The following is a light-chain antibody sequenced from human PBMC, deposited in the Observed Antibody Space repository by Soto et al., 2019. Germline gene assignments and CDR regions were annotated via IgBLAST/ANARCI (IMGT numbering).Light chain of an antibody. J-gene: IGLJ1*01. Sequence: SVLTQPSPLSGSPGQAITLSCPGNSSDVGGYDFVSWYQQHPGKAPKLMIYDVSNRPSGVSNRLSGSKSGNTASLTISGLQAEDEADYYCSSYTSSNSLVFGTGTKVTVL. CDR1: SSDVGGYDF. CDR2: DVS. CDR3: SSYTSSNSLV. V-gene: IGLV2-14*03.